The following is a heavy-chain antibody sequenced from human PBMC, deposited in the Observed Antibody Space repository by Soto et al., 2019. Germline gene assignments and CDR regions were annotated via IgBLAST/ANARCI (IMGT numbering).Heavy chain of an antibody. CDR3: AKDGSNSSGRYGA. D-gene: IGHD6-19*01. V-gene: IGHV3-9*01. CDR2: IRWNSGSI. J-gene: IGHJ4*02. CDR1: GFTFDDYA. Sequence: EVQLVESGGGLVQPGRSLRLSCAASGFTFDDYAMHWVRQAPGKGLEWVSGIRWNSGSIGYADSVKGRFTISRDNAKNTLYRTVNRLRAEDTALYCCAKDGSNSSGRYGAGGQGTLVTVSS.